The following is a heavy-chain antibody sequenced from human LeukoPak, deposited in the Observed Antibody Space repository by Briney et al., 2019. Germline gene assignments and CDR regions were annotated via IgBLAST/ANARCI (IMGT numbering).Heavy chain of an antibody. V-gene: IGHV4-59*08. Sequence: SETLSLTCTVSGGSIGTYYWSWFRQPPGKGLEWIGYIYHSGGTNYNPSLTSRVTISVDTSKNQFSLKLSSVTAADTAVYYCARHAGEAAGTDFDYWGQGTLVTVSS. D-gene: IGHD6-13*01. CDR2: IYHSGGT. J-gene: IGHJ4*02. CDR3: ARHAGEAAGTDFDY. CDR1: GGSIGTYY.